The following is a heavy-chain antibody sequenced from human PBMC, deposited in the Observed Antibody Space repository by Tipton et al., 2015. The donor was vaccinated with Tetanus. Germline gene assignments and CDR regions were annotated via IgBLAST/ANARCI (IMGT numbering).Heavy chain of an antibody. CDR3: ARAGFEGSSSSGYFDH. CDR1: GGSVSSGDYD. V-gene: IGHV4-61*08. CDR2: VHYSGRT. D-gene: IGHD2-2*01. J-gene: IGHJ4*02. Sequence: TLSLTCTVSGGSVSSGDYDWNWIRQPPGKGLEWIGYVHYSGRTNNSPSLKSRVTIAVDTFKRQFSMTLTSATAADTAVYYCARAGFEGSSSSGYFDHWGLGVLVTVSS.